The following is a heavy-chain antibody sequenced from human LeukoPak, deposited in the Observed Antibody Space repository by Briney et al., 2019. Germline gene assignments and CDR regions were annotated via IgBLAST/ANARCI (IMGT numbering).Heavy chain of an antibody. Sequence: SGGSLRLSCAASGFTFSNYGMTWVRQAPGKGLEWVSGISGSGGSTYYADSMKGRFTVSRDNSKNTLFLQMNSLRAEDTAVYYCAKDYIGYDEDFDYWGQGTLVTVSS. V-gene: IGHV3-23*01. CDR1: GFTFSNYG. CDR2: ISGSGGST. D-gene: IGHD2-2*01. CDR3: AKDYIGYDEDFDY. J-gene: IGHJ4*02.